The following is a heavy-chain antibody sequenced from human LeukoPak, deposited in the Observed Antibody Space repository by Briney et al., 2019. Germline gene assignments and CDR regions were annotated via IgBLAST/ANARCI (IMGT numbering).Heavy chain of an antibody. J-gene: IGHJ4*02. D-gene: IGHD3-10*01. V-gene: IGHV4-59*08. CDR3: ARHGYFGSGRLYYFDY. CDR2: IHYSGST. CDR1: GGTISSYY. Sequence: SETLSLTCTVSGGTISSYYWNWIRQPPGKGLEWIGYIHYSGSTKYNPSLKSRVTISVDTSKNQFSLKLSSVTAADTAVYYCARHGYFGSGRLYYFDYWGQGTLVTVSS.